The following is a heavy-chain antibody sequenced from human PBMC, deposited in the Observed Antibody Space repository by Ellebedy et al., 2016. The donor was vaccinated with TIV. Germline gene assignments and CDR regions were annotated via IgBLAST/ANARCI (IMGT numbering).Heavy chain of an antibody. CDR2: ISSSSSYI. D-gene: IGHD3-10*01. V-gene: IGHV3-21*01. CDR1: GFTFSSYS. J-gene: IGHJ4*02. Sequence: PGGSLRLSCAASGFTFSSYSMNWVRQAPGKGLEWVSSISSSSSYIYYADSVNGRFTISRDDAKNSLYLQMNSLRDEDTAVYYCARDKSDYNGSGSFSFDYWGQGILVTVSS. CDR3: ARDKSDYNGSGSFSFDY.